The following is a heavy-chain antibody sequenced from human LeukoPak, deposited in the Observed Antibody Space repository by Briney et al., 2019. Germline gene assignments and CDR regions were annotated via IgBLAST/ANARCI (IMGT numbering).Heavy chain of an antibody. V-gene: IGHV3-23*01. D-gene: IGHD3-9*01. Sequence: PGGSLRLSCAASGFTFSSYAMSWVRQAPGKGLEWVSAISGSGGSTYYADSVKGRFTISRDNSKNTLYLQMNSLRAEDTAVYYCAKGIRGAYILTGYHLIVDYWGQGTLVTVSS. J-gene: IGHJ4*02. CDR2: ISGSGGST. CDR3: AKGIRGAYILTGYHLIVDY. CDR1: GFTFSSYA.